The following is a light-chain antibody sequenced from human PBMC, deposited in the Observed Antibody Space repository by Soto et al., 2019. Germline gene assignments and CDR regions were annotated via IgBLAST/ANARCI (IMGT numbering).Light chain of an antibody. J-gene: IGKJ1*01. Sequence: EVVMTQSPATLSVSPLEIATLSLMASESVSSNLAWYQQRPGQAPRLVIYGASTRATGIPDRFSGGGSGTEFTLTISSLQSEDFAVYYCQQYGSSPGTFGQGTKVDIK. CDR3: QQYGSSPGT. CDR1: ESVSSN. CDR2: GAS. V-gene: IGKV3-15*01.